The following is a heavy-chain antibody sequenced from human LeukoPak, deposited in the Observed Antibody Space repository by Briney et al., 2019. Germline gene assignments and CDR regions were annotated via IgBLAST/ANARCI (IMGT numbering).Heavy chain of an antibody. Sequence: GGSLRLSCTVSGFTFSSNSMSWVRQAPGKGLEWVSFIYSDNTHYSYSVKGRFTISRDNSKNTLYLQMNSLRAEDTAVYYCARRAGAYSHPYDYWGQGTLVTVSS. CDR1: GFTFSSNS. J-gene: IGHJ4*02. V-gene: IGHV3-53*01. CDR2: IYSDNT. CDR3: ARRAGAYSHPYDY. D-gene: IGHD4/OR15-4a*01.